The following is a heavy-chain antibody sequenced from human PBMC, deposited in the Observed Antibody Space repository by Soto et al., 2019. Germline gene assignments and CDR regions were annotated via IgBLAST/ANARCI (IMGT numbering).Heavy chain of an antibody. Sequence: QVYLVQSGAEVKKPGSSVKISCKASGGIFSSNTINWVRQVAGQGLEWMGGIIPLFGTANYAEKFQGRVTITADKSTKTAYMELTSLRSEDAAVYYCSSKAACGGACYGFDSWGQGTLVTVSS. CDR1: GGIFSSNT. V-gene: IGHV1-69*06. D-gene: IGHD2-21*02. CDR2: IIPLFGTA. J-gene: IGHJ4*02. CDR3: SSKAACGGACYGFDS.